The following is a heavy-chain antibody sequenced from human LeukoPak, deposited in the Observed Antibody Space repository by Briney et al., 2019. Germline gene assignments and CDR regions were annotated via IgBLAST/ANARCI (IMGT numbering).Heavy chain of an antibody. Sequence: GGSLRLSCTASGFNFSSYAMTWVRQAPGKGLDWVSTIRAGGGDTFYSDSVKGRFSISRDNSKNTLYLQMNSLRAEDTAVYYCARRAGDYSHPYDYWGQGTLVTVSS. V-gene: IGHV3-23*01. CDR2: IRAGGGDT. CDR3: ARRAGDYSHPYDY. J-gene: IGHJ4*02. CDR1: GFNFSSYA. D-gene: IGHD3-22*01.